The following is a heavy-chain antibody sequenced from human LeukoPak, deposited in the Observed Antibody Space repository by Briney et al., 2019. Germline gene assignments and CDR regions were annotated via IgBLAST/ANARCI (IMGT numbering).Heavy chain of an antibody. V-gene: IGHV4-59*01. D-gene: IGHD3-22*01. J-gene: IGHJ5*02. CDR3: ARHGYYYDSSGYNWFDP. CDR1: GGSMSSYY. Sequence: SETLSLTCTVSGGSMSSYYWSWIRQPPGKGLEWIGYIYDSGSTYYNPSLNSRVTISVDTSKNQFSLKLSSVTAADTAVYYCARHGYYYDSSGYNWFDPWGQGTLVTVSS. CDR2: IYDSGST.